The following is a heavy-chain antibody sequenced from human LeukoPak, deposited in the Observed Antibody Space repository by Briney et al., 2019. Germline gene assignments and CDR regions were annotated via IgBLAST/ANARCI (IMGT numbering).Heavy chain of an antibody. CDR3: ATISGGDYFDY. CDR1: GFTVSGDS. CDR2: IYSGDST. D-gene: IGHD2/OR15-2a*01. Sequence: GGSLRLSCAASGFTVSGDSMSWVRQAPGKGLEWVSLIYSGDSTYYADSVKGRFTISRDNSKNTLYLQMNSLRAEDTAMYYCATISGGDYFDYWGQGTLVTVSS. J-gene: IGHJ4*02. V-gene: IGHV3-53*01.